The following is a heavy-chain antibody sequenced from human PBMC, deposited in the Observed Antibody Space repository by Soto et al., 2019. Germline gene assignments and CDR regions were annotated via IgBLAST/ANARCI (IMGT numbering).Heavy chain of an antibody. CDR3: ARDLGVAGTTWRYYYYYYGMDV. CDR1: GGSISSYY. J-gene: IGHJ6*02. Sequence: SETLSLTCTVSGGSISSYYWSWIRQPAGKGLEWIGRIYTSGSTNYNPSLKSRVTMSVDTSKNQFSLKLSSVTAADTAVYYCARDLGVAGTTWRYYYYYYGMDVWGQGTTVTVSS. V-gene: IGHV4-4*07. CDR2: IYTSGST. D-gene: IGHD1-7*01.